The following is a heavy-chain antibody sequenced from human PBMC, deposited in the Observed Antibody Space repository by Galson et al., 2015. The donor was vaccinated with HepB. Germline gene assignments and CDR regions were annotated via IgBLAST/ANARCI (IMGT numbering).Heavy chain of an antibody. Sequence: LSLTCTVSGDSISSGTYYWSWIRQPAGKGLEWIGRIYTSGSTDYNPSLKSRVTMSVDTSKNQFSLKLQSVTAADTAVYYCARSSSTWLYYYYYMDVWGKGTTVTVSS. J-gene: IGHJ6*03. CDR1: GDSISSGTYY. CDR2: IYTSGST. CDR3: ARSSSTWLYYYYYMDV. D-gene: IGHD3-22*01. V-gene: IGHV4-61*02.